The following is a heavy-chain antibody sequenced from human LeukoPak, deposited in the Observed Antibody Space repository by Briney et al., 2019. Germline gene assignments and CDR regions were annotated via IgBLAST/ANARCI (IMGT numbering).Heavy chain of an antibody. V-gene: IGHV4-31*03. J-gene: IGHJ4*02. CDR3: ARHRRGSGWYLDY. CDR2: IDYSGKT. CDR1: GGSISSGTFY. D-gene: IGHD6-19*01. Sequence: SETLSLTCSVSGGSISSGTFYWNWIRQHPGKGLEWIGYIDYSGKTYYKPSLKSRLTISRDTSKNQLSLNLSSVTAADTAVYYCARHRRGSGWYLDYWGQGTLVTVSS.